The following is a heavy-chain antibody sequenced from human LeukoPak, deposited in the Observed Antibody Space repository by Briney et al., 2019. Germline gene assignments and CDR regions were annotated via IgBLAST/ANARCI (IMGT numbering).Heavy chain of an antibody. CDR2: INHSGST. CDR1: GGSFSGYY. J-gene: IGHJ4*02. CDR3: VRVTGYMIEDYFDY. Sequence: PSETLSLTCAVYGGSFSGYYWSWIRQPPGKGLEWIGEINHSGSTNYNPSLKSRVTISVDTSKNQFSLRLSSVTAADTAVYYCVRVTGYMIEDYFDYWGQGTLVTVSS. D-gene: IGHD3-22*01. V-gene: IGHV4-34*01.